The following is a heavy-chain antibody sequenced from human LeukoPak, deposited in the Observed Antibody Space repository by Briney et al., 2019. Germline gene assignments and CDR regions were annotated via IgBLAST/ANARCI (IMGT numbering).Heavy chain of an antibody. CDR3: ARSYSVVVTADY. J-gene: IGHJ4*02. D-gene: IGHD2-21*02. CDR1: GYTFTRYG. Sequence: ASVKVSCKPSGYTFTRYGISWVRQAPGHRREWMGWISAYNGNTNYAQKLQGRVTMTTDTSTSTAYMELRSLRSDDTAVYYCARSYSVVVTADYWGQGTLVTVSP. CDR2: ISAYNGNT. V-gene: IGHV1-18*01.